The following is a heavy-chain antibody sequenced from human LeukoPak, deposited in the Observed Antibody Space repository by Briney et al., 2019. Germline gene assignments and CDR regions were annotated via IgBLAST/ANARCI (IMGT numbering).Heavy chain of an antibody. D-gene: IGHD3-22*01. J-gene: IGHJ4*02. CDR1: GFTFNTYS. V-gene: IGHV3-48*01. CDR2: ISSSSSTI. CDR3: ARDLLYYDSSGYYDY. Sequence: GGSLRLSCAASGFTFNTYSMNWVRQAPGKGLEWVSYISSSSSTIYYADSVKGRFTISRDNAKNSLYLQMNSLRAEDTAVYYCARDLLYYDSSGYYDYWGQGTLVTVSS.